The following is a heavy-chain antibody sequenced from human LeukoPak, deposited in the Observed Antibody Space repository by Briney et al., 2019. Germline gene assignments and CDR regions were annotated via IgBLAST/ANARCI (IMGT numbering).Heavy chain of an antibody. J-gene: IGHJ4*02. CDR1: GFTFSGSA. CDR2: IRSKANSYAT. V-gene: IGHV3-73*01. D-gene: IGHD2-2*01. CDR3: TSRPYCSSTSCHFDY. Sequence: GGSLRLSCAASGFTFSGSAMHWVRQASGKGLEWVGRIRSKANSYATAYAASVKGRFTISRDDSKNTAYLQMNSLKTEDTAMYYCTSRPYCSSTSCHFDYWGQGTLVTVSS.